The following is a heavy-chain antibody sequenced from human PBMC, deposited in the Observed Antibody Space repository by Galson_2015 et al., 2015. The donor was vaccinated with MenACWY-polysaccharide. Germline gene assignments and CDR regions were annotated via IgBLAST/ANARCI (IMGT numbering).Heavy chain of an antibody. D-gene: IGHD6-13*01. J-gene: IGHJ3*02. V-gene: IGHV3-7*01. CDR3: ARDRGYLAFDI. Sequence: SLRLSCAASGFTFSSYWMSWVRQAPGKGLEWVANIKEDGSDRYCVDSVEGRFTISRDNAKNSLYLQMNSLRAEDTAVYFCARDRGYLAFDIWGQGTMVTVSS. CDR1: GFTFSSYW. CDR2: IKEDGSDR.